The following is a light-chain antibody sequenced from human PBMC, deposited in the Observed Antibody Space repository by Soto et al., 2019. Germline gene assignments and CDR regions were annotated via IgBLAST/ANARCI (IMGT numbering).Light chain of an antibody. Sequence: QSALAQPASVSGSPGQSTIISCTGTSSDVGGYNYVSWYQQHPGKAPKFLIYEVDNRASGVSDRFSGSKSGNTASLTISGLQAEDEADYYCSSYTSSNTLVFGTGPKVTVL. J-gene: IGLJ1*01. CDR3: SSYTSSNTLV. CDR1: SSDVGGYNY. CDR2: EVD. V-gene: IGLV2-14*01.